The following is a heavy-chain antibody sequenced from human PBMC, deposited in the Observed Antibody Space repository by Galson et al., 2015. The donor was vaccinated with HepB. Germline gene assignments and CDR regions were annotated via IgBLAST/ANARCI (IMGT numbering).Heavy chain of an antibody. D-gene: IGHD6-13*01. V-gene: IGHV1-46*04. J-gene: IGHJ4*02. CDR3: ARELLPSIAAAGRPVPSLGGI. Sequence: SVKVSCKASGYTFTSYYMRWVRQAPGQGLEWMGIINPSGGSTSYAQKLQGRVTMTRDTSTSTVYMELSSLRSEDTAVYYCARELLPSIAAAGRPVPSLGGIWGQGTLVTVSS. CDR2: INPSGGST. CDR1: GYTFTSYY.